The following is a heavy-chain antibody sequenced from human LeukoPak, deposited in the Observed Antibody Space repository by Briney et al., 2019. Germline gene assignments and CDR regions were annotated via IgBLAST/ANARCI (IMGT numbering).Heavy chain of an antibody. D-gene: IGHD2-21*01. CDR2: IYHSGST. V-gene: IGHV4-4*02. J-gene: IGHJ5*02. Sequence: VKPSETLSLTCAVSGGSISSSNWWSWVRQPPGKGLEWIGEIYHSGSTNYNPSLKSRVTISVDKSKNQFSLKLSSVTAADTAVYYCARSEASIEDWFDPWGQGTLVAVSS. CDR1: GGSISSSNW. CDR3: ARSEASIEDWFDP.